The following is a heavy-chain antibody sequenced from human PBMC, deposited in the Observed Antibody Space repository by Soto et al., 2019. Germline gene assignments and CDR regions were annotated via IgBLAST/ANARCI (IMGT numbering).Heavy chain of an antibody. Sequence: PGESLKISCKCSGYTFSNFWIGWVRQLPGQGLEWMGIIYPGDHETRYSPSFLGKVTISAEKSINTAYLQWSSPEASDSDFSFCARRPGCSLCFDHWGHGALVTVSS. D-gene: IGHD2-15*01. V-gene: IGHV5-51*01. CDR2: IYPGDHET. CDR3: ARRPGCSLCFDH. J-gene: IGHJ4*01. CDR1: GYTFSNFW.